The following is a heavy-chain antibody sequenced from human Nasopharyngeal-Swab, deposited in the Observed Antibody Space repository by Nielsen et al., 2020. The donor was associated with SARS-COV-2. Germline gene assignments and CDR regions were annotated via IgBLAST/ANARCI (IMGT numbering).Heavy chain of an antibody. CDR2: ISSSSSYI. J-gene: IGHJ4*02. CDR3: ARYGAYSSGWRDY. CDR1: GFTFSSYS. Sequence: GESLKISCAASGFTFSSYSMNWVRQAPGKGLEWVSSISSSSSYIYYADSVKGRFTISRDNAKNSLYLQMNSLRAEDTAVYYCARYGAYSSGWRDYWGQGTLVTVSS. D-gene: IGHD6-19*01. V-gene: IGHV3-21*01.